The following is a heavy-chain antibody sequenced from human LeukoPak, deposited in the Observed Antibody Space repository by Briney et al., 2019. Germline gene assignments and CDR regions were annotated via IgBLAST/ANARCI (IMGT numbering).Heavy chain of an antibody. Sequence: SETLSLTCTVSGGSISSGGYYWSWIRQHPGKGLEWIAYIYYSGSTYYNPSLKSRVTISVDTSKNQFSLKLSSVTAADTAVYYCARAGDTAMVSFDYWGQGTLVTVSS. CDR3: ARAGDTAMVSFDY. CDR1: GGSISSGGYY. D-gene: IGHD5-18*01. CDR2: IYYSGST. V-gene: IGHV4-31*03. J-gene: IGHJ4*02.